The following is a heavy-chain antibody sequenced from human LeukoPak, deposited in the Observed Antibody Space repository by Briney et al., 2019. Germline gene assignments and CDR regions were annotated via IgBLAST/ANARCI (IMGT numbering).Heavy chain of an antibody. CDR2: IHYPEST. CDR3: ARGRGRQVGTRWHPDTHHDY. CDR1: GFSISSGYF. Sequence: PSETLSLTCAVSGFSISSGYFWGWIRRPPGKGLEWIGTIHYPESTYYNPSLNSRLTISIDTSKNHFSLKLSSVTAADTAPYYCARGRGRQVGTRWHPDTHHDYWGQGILVTVSS. D-gene: IGHD6-13*01. J-gene: IGHJ4*02. V-gene: IGHV4-38-2*01.